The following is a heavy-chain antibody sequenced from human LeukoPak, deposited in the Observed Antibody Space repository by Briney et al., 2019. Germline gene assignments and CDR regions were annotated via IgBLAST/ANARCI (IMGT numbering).Heavy chain of an antibody. D-gene: IGHD3-3*01. V-gene: IGHV3-23*01. J-gene: IGHJ4*02. CDR2: ISGSGGST. Sequence: GGSLRLSCAASGFTFSSYSMNWVRQAPGKGLEWASAISGSGGSTYYADSVKGRFTISRDNSKNTLYLQMNSLRAEDTAVYYCAKEIDDFWSGYCYFDYWGQGTLVTVSS. CDR1: GFTFSSYS. CDR3: AKEIDDFWSGYCYFDY.